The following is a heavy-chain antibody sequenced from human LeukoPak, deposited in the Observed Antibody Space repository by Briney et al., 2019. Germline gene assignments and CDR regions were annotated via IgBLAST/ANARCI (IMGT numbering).Heavy chain of an antibody. V-gene: IGHV4-39*07. J-gene: IGHJ6*02. Sequence: SETLSLTCTVSGGSISSSTYYWGWIRQSPGKGLEWIGSVHYSGGSYYNPSLKSRVTISVDTSKNQFSLKLSSVTAADTAVYYCARGGYYYYGMDVWGQGTTVTVSS. CDR2: VHYSGGS. CDR3: ARGGYYYYGMDV. CDR1: GGSISSSTYY.